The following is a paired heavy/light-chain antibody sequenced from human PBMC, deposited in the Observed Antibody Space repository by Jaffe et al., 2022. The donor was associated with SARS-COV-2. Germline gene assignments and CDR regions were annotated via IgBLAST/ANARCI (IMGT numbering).Light chain of an antibody. V-gene: IGKV3-11*01. Sequence: EIVLTQSPATLSLSPGERATLSCRASQSISSYLAWYQHKPGQAPRLLIYDASNRATGIPARFSGSGSGTDFTLTVSSLEPEDFAVYYCQQRSNWPLTFGGGTKVEI. CDR3: QQRSNWPLT. CDR1: QSISSY. CDR2: DAS. J-gene: IGKJ4*01.
Heavy chain of an antibody. J-gene: IGHJ5*02. Sequence: QVQLVESGGGLVKPGGSLRLSCAASGFTFSDYYMGWIRQAPGRGLEWISYIGNSGSLINYADSVRGRFTISRDNARNSLFLQMNSLRAEDTALYYCARDLMGGRSSNWFDPWGQGTLVTVSS. CDR1: GFTFSDYY. CDR2: IGNSGSLI. D-gene: IGHD1-26*01. CDR3: ARDLMGGRSSNWFDP. V-gene: IGHV3-11*01.